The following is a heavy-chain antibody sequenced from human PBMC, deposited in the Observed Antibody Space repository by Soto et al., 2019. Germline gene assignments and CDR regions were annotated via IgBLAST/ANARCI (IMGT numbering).Heavy chain of an antibody. D-gene: IGHD3-22*01. Sequence: GGSLRLSCGASGFTFSSYWMSWVRQAPGQGLEWVANIKQDGSEKYYVDSVKGRFTISRDNAKNSLYLQMNSLRAEDTAVYYCARDRRSDYYDSSGYPPWSVFDYWGQGTLVTVSS. CDR3: ARDRRSDYYDSSGYPPWSVFDY. V-gene: IGHV3-7*01. CDR2: IKQDGSEK. CDR1: GFTFSSYW. J-gene: IGHJ4*02.